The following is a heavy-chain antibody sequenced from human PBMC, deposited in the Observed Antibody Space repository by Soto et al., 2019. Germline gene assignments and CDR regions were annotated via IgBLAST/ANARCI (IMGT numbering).Heavy chain of an antibody. D-gene: IGHD1-1*01. CDR2: IWYDGSNK. CDR3: VRGDNWNDEASDY. V-gene: IGHV3-33*01. Sequence: PGGSLRLSCAASGFTFSSYGIHWVRQAPGKGLEWVGIIWYDGSNKYYADSVKGRFTISRDSSKNTVYLQMDSLRAEDTAVYYCVRGDNWNDEASDYWGQGTLVTVSS. J-gene: IGHJ4*02. CDR1: GFTFSSYG.